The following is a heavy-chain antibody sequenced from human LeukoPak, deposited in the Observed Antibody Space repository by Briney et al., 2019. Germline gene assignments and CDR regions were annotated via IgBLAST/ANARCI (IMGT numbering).Heavy chain of an antibody. D-gene: IGHD1-7*01. CDR1: GYTFTGYY. CDR2: INPSGGST. CDR3: ARAPLNWNYDY. Sequence: GASVKVSCKASGYTFTGYYMHWVRQAPGQGLEWMGIINPSGGSTSYAQKFQGRVTMTRDMSTSTVYMELSSLRSEDTAVYYCARAPLNWNYDYWGQGTLVTVSS. V-gene: IGHV1-46*01. J-gene: IGHJ4*02.